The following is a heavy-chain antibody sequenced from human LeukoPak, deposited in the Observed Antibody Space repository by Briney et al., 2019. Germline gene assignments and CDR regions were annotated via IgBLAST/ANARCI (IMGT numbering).Heavy chain of an antibody. CDR1: GFTFSSYE. D-gene: IGHD6-13*01. CDR2: ITLSSGIM. J-gene: IGHJ4*02. V-gene: IGHV3-48*03. CDR3: ARETPYSSSWTAFDS. Sequence: QPGGSLRLSCAASGFTFSSYEMNWVRQAPGKGLEWVSYITLSSGIMYYADSVKGRFTISRDNAKNSLYLQMNSLRAEDTALYYCARETPYSSSWTAFDSWGQGTLVTVSS.